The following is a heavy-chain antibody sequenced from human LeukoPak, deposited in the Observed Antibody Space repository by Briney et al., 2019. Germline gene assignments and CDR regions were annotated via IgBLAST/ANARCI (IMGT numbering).Heavy chain of an antibody. CDR2: SNPNSGGT. CDR3: ARGQTHYYDSSGYRVDY. D-gene: IGHD3-22*01. V-gene: IGHV1-2*06. CDR1: GGSFSSYV. Sequence: GASVRVSCKASGGSFSSYVIGWVRQAPGQWLEWMGRSNPNSGGTNYAQKFQGRVTMTRDTSISTAYMELSRLRSDDTAVYYCARGQTHYYDSSGYRVDYWGQGTLVTVSS. J-gene: IGHJ4*02.